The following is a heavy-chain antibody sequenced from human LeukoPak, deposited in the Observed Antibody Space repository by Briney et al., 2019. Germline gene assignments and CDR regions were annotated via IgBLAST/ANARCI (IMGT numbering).Heavy chain of an antibody. V-gene: IGHV1-69*05. CDR1: GGTFSSYA. J-gene: IGHJ4*02. CDR2: IIPIFGTA. D-gene: IGHD1-1*01. Sequence: SVKVSCKASGGTFSSYAISWVRQAPGQGREWMGRIIPIFGTANYAQKFQGRVTITTDESTSTAYMELSSLRSEDTAVYYCAGQVQLERRFDYWGQGTLVTVSS. CDR3: AGQVQLERRFDY.